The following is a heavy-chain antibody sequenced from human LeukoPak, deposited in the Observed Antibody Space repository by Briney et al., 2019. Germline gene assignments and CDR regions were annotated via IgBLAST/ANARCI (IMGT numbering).Heavy chain of an antibody. D-gene: IGHD3-22*01. J-gene: IGHJ4*02. CDR1: GFTFSTFS. Sequence: SGGSLRLSCAASGFTFSTFSLHWVRQAPGKGLEWVSSISDSSTYIYYADSVKGGFTISRDDANSSLYLQMNSLRVEDTAVYFCARDPQYFFDSSGFDYWGQGSLVAVSS. V-gene: IGHV3-21*01. CDR3: ARDPQYFFDSSGFDY. CDR2: ISDSSTYI.